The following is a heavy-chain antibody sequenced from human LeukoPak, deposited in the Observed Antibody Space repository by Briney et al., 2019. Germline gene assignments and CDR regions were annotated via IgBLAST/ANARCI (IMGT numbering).Heavy chain of an antibody. D-gene: IGHD1-1*01. CDR1: GFTFSLSW. V-gene: IGHV3-74*01. J-gene: IGHJ1*01. CDR2: INYDARSR. CDR3: VRGAGPGTPFD. Sequence: GGSLRLSCAASGFTFSLSWMHWVRQAPGKGLEWVSSINYDARSRTYADSVKGRLTISRDNAQNTLFLQMNSLRVEDTAIYSCVRGAGPGTPFDWGQGILVTVSS.